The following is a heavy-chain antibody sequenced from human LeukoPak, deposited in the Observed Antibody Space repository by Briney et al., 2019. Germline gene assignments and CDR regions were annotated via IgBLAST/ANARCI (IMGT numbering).Heavy chain of an antibody. CDR1: GFNFIDYT. Sequence: PGGSLRLSCAASGFNFIDYTMNWVRQAPGKGLEWVSNIGTSSTTIYYADSVKGRFTISRDNAKNSLYLQMNSLRADDTAVYYCARFAAGGSYYYYMDVWGKGTTVTVSS. J-gene: IGHJ6*03. V-gene: IGHV3-48*01. CDR2: IGTSSTTI. D-gene: IGHD6-25*01. CDR3: ARFAAGGSYYYYMDV.